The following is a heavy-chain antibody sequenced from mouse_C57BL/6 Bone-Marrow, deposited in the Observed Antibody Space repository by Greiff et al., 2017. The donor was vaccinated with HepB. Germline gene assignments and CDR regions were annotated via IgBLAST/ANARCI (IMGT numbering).Heavy chain of an antibody. D-gene: IGHD1-1*01. V-gene: IGHV7-4*01. CDR1: GFTFNDYQ. J-gene: IGHJ3*01. CDR2: IRNKANGYTT. CDR3: VKAVSSGSSYTWFAY. Sequence: DVMLVESGGGLVQPGASLRLSCAASGFTFNDYQMSWVRQAPGKAPEWLALIRNKANGYTTEYTASVKGRFTISSDNYQNILYLQMNTLRAEDSATYYCVKAVSSGSSYTWFAYWGQGTLVTVSA.